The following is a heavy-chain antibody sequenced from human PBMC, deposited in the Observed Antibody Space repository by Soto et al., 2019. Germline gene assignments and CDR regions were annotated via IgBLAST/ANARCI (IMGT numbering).Heavy chain of an antibody. CDR3: ARLDKFNGGWS. CDR2: VSHEDKSG. V-gene: IGHV3-30*14. D-gene: IGHD6-19*01. CDR1: GFTFSSYA. J-gene: IGHJ4*02. Sequence: QVQLVESGGGVVQPGRSLRLSCAASGFTFSSYAMHWVRRAPGKGLEWVAAVSHEDKSGFYADSVSGRFTVSRDNSNNLVYLQMDRLRPEDTALFYCARLDKFNGGWSWGQGTAVTVSS.